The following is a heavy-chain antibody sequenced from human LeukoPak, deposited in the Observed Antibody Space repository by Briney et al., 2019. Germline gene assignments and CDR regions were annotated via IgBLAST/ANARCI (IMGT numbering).Heavy chain of an antibody. D-gene: IGHD6-13*01. Sequence: ASVKVSCRASGYTFTGYCMHWVRQAPGQGLEWMGWINPNSGGTNYAQKFQGRVTMTRDTSISTAYMELSRLRSDDTAVYYCARDADNPSGIAAAGQIDYWGQGTLVTVSS. J-gene: IGHJ4*02. V-gene: IGHV1-2*02. CDR2: INPNSGGT. CDR3: ARDADNPSGIAAAGQIDY. CDR1: GYTFTGYC.